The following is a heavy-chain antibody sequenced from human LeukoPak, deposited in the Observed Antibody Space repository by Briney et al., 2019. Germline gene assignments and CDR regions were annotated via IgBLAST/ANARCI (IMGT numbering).Heavy chain of an antibody. V-gene: IGHV3-30*02. CDR1: GFTFSSYG. J-gene: IGHJ4*02. CDR3: AKVSEWELLHYFDY. CDR2: IRYDGSNK. Sequence: GGSLRLSCAASGFTFSSYGMHWVRQAPGKGLEWVAFIRYDGSNKYYADSVKGRFTISRDNSKNTLYLQMNSLRAEDTAVYYCAKVSEWELLHYFDYWGQGTLVTVSS. D-gene: IGHD1-26*01.